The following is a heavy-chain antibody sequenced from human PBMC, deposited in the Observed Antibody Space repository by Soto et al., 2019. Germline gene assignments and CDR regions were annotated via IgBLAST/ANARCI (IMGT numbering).Heavy chain of an antibody. CDR1: GDSIRSNSHY. CDR3: ARGSVDTVDSSGFYEY. D-gene: IGHD3-22*01. CDR2: IYYSGIT. Sequence: SETLSLTCTVSGDSIRSNSHYWGWIRQPPGKGPEWIGKIYYSGITYSNPSLKSRVSISVDTSKNQFSLKLTSVTAADRAVYYCARGSVDTVDSSGFYEYWGQGTPVTVSS. J-gene: IGHJ4*02. V-gene: IGHV4-39*01.